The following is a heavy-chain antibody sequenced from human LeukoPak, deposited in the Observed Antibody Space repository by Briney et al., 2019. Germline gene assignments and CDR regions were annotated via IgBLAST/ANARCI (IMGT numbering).Heavy chain of an antibody. CDR2: ISYDGSNK. CDR3: ASLTPDGGEVVDY. J-gene: IGHJ4*02. D-gene: IGHD3-10*01. Sequence: QSGGSLRLSCAASGFTCSSYAMSWVRQAPGKGLEWVAVISYDGSNKYYADSVKGRFTISRDNSKNTLYLQMNSLRAEDTAVYYCASLTPDGGEVVDYWGQGTLVTVSS. V-gene: IGHV3-30-3*01. CDR1: GFTCSSYA.